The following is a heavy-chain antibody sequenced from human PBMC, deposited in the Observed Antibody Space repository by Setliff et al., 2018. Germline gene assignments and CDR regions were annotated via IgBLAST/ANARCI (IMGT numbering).Heavy chain of an antibody. CDR3: ARVFGSSSSPYNYYYYMDV. Sequence: GASVNVSCKASGGTFSSFGVSWVRQAPEQGLEWMGGINPIFGTANYAQKFQGRLTVTTDESTNTAYMELSSLSSEDTAVYYCARVFGSSSSPYNYYYYMDVWGKGTTVTVSS. V-gene: IGHV1-69*05. CDR2: INPIFGTA. CDR1: GGTFSSFG. D-gene: IGHD6-6*01. J-gene: IGHJ6*03.